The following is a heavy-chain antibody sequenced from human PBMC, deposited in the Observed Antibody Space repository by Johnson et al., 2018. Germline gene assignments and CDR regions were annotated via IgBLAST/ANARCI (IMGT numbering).Heavy chain of an antibody. V-gene: IGHV4-59*01. D-gene: IGHD3-3*01. CDR2: IYYSGST. Sequence: QVQLQESGPGLVKPSETLSLTCTVSGGSISSYSWSWIRQPPGKGLEWIGYIYYSGSTNYNPSLKSRVPIPVDTSKNQFSLKLSSVTAAETAVFYCARSGTDFWSGYTDAFDIWGQGTMVTVSS. CDR3: ARSGTDFWSGYTDAFDI. CDR1: GGSISSYS. J-gene: IGHJ3*02.